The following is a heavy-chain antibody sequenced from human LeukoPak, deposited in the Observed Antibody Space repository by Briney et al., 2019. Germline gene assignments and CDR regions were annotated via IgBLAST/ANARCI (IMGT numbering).Heavy chain of an antibody. CDR2: INPNSGGT. D-gene: IGHD4-17*01. Sequence: EASVKVSCKASGYTFTGYYMHWVRQAPGQGLEWMGWINPNSGGTNYAQKFQGRVTMTRDTSISTAYMELSRPRSDDTAVYYCARPTLTVTRYYYYGMDVWGQGTTVTVSS. CDR3: ARPTLTVTRYYYYGMDV. CDR1: GYTFTGYY. J-gene: IGHJ6*02. V-gene: IGHV1-2*02.